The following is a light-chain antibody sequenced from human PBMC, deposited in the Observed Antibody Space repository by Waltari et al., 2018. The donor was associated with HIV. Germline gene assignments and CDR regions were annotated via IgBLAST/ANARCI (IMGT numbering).Light chain of an antibody. V-gene: IGKV1-12*01. Sequence: IQVTQSPPSLSAFVGYKVTISCRASQDITTSLAWYQVKPGGPPRLLIFAASGLHGGVPPRFSGSGSGTVFALTISNLQPEDSATYYCQQASSFPLSFGGGTKVEI. CDR3: QQASSFPLS. J-gene: IGKJ4*01. CDR2: AAS. CDR1: QDITTS.